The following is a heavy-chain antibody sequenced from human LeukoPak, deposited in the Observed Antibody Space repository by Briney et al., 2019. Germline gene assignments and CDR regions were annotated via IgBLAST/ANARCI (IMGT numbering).Heavy chain of an antibody. CDR1: GFTFSRHW. D-gene: IGHD4-17*01. V-gene: IGHV3-7*04. Sequence: PGGSLRLSCAASGFTFSRHWMSWVRQAPGKGLEWVANIKQDGSEKYYVDAVKGRYTISRDNTKNSLYLQMNSLRVEDTAVYYCARAGGDYAACFDNWGQGTLVTVSS. CDR3: ARAGGDYAACFDN. J-gene: IGHJ4*02. CDR2: IKQDGSEK.